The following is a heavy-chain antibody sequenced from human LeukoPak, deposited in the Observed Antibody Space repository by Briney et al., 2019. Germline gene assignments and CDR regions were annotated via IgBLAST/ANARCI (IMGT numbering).Heavy chain of an antibody. CDR3: ARGDYGGTLDY. Sequence: PGRSLRLSCAASGYTFSSYAMHWVRQAPGKGLEWVAVISYDGSNKYYADSVKGRFTISRDNSKNTLYLQMNSLRAEDTAVYYCARGDYGGTLDYWGQGTLVTVSS. CDR1: GYTFSSYA. J-gene: IGHJ4*02. D-gene: IGHD4-17*01. V-gene: IGHV3-30-3*01. CDR2: ISYDGSNK.